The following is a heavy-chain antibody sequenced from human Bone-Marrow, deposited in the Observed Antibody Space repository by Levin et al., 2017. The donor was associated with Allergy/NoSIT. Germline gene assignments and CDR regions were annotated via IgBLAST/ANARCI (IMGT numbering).Heavy chain of an antibody. V-gene: IGHV3-7*04. J-gene: IGHJ4*02. CDR3: ARDRYSSGWFFDY. CDR2: IKQDGSEK. CDR1: GFTFSSYW. D-gene: IGHD6-19*01. Sequence: GESLKISCAASGFTFSSYWMSWVRQAPGKGLEWVANIKQDGSEKYYVDSVKGRFTISRDNAKNSLYLQMNSLRAEDTAVYYCARDRYSSGWFFDYWGQGTLVTVSS.